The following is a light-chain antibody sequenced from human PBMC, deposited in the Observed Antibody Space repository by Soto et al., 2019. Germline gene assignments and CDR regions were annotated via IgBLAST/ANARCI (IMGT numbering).Light chain of an antibody. V-gene: IGKV3D-15*01. Sequence: EIWMTQSPSTLAVSTGVTSRLSCRASQSINSDLAWYPQKVGQTPWLLIPGASTRATGIAARFSVIGSGTEFTLTISGLQSEDFDPYYFQQYNNWPVTFGGGTKVDI. CDR2: GAS. J-gene: IGKJ4*01. CDR1: QSINSD. CDR3: QQYNNWPVT.